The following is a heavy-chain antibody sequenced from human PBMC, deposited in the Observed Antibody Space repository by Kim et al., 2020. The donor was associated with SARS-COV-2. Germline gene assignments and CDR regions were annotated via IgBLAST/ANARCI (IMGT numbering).Heavy chain of an antibody. Sequence: SETLSLTCTVSGGSFSCGDCFWAWIRQPPGKGLEWIGTIFYNGGNTYHNPSLKSRIAIPVDTSKKQFSLRLSSVTAADTAIYYCARRRPAANPHYFYYWGLEFLVTVSS. CDR2: IFYNGGNT. J-gene: IGHJ4*02. CDR1: GGSFSCGDCF. CDR3: ARRRPAANPHYFYY. V-gene: IGHV4-39*01. D-gene: IGHD6-25*01.